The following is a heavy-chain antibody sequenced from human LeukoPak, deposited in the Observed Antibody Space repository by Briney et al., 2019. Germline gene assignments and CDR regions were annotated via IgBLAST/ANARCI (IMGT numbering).Heavy chain of an antibody. D-gene: IGHD3-22*01. CDR1: GGTFSSYA. V-gene: IGHV1-69*13. CDR2: IIPIFGTA. Sequence: SVKVSCKASGGTFSSYAISWVRQAPGQGLEWMGGIIPIFGTANYAQKFQGRVTITADESTSTAYMELSSLRSEDTAVYYCAREGYYDSSGYHSIWGQGTLVTVSS. J-gene: IGHJ4*02. CDR3: AREGYYDSSGYHSI.